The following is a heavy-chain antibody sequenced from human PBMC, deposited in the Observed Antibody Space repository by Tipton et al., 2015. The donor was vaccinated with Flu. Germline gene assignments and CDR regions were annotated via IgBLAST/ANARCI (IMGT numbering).Heavy chain of an antibody. J-gene: IGHJ4*02. CDR2: ISTYNGDT. Sequence: QLVQSGGEVKKPGTSVKVSCKASGYSFTSDGITWVRQAPGQGLEWMGWISTYNGDTNVAQSLQGRVTMTRDTFANTAFLELTGLRSDDTAVYYCTLGLVWLQLGGQGTLITVSS. D-gene: IGHD5-12*01. CDR3: TLGLVWLQL. V-gene: IGHV1-18*04. CDR1: GYSFTSDG.